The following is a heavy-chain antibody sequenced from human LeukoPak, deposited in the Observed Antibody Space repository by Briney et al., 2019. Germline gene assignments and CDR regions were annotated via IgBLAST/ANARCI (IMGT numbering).Heavy chain of an antibody. V-gene: IGHV1-2*04. CDR3: ARDLGGSSSWSYFDY. Sequence: GASVTVSCKASGYTFTGYYMHWVRQAPGQGLEWMGWINPNSGGTNYAQKFQGWVTMTRDTSISTAYMELSRLRSDDTAVYYCARDLGGSSSWSYFDYWGQGTLVTVSS. J-gene: IGHJ4*02. CDR2: INPNSGGT. CDR1: GYTFTGYY. D-gene: IGHD6-13*01.